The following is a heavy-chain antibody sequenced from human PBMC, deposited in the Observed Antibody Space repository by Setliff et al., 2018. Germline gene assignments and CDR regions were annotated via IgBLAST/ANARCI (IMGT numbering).Heavy chain of an antibody. J-gene: IGHJ6*03. V-gene: IGHV4-59*08. CDR3: ARGTTNLNYYYYMDV. CDR1: GGSISSYY. D-gene: IGHD4-4*01. Sequence: SETLSLTCTVSGGSISSYYWSWIRQPPGKGLEWIGYIYYSGSTKYNPSLKSRVTISVDTSKNQFSLKLSSVTAADTAVYYCARGTTNLNYYYYMDVWGKGTTVTVSS. CDR2: IYYSGST.